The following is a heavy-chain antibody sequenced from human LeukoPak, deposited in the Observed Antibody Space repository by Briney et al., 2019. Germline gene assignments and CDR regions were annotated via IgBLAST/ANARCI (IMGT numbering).Heavy chain of an antibody. CDR2: ISAYNGNT. Sequence: GASVKVSCKASGYTFTSYGISWVRQAPGQGLEWMGWISAYNGNTNYAQKLQGRVTMTTDTSTSTAYMELRSLRSDDTAVYYCATSFITMIVVVTPGLQHWGQGTLVTVSS. CDR3: ATSFITMIVVVTPGLQH. V-gene: IGHV1-18*01. D-gene: IGHD3-22*01. J-gene: IGHJ1*01. CDR1: GYTFTSYG.